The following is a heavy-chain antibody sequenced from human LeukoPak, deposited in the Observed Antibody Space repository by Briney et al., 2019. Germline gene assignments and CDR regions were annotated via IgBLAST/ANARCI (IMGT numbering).Heavy chain of an antibody. CDR1: GFTFSSYS. Sequence: GXSLRLSCAASGFTFSSYSMNWVRQAPGKGLEWVSSISSSSSYIYYADSVKGRFTISRDNAKNSLYLQMNSLRAEDTAVYYCASTRGYSYGCLDYWGQGTLVTVSS. J-gene: IGHJ4*02. D-gene: IGHD5-18*01. CDR3: ASTRGYSYGCLDY. CDR2: ISSSSSYI. V-gene: IGHV3-21*01.